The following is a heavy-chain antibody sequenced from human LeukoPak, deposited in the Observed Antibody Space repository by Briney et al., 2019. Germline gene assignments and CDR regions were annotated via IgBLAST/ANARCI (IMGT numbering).Heavy chain of an antibody. D-gene: IGHD3-3*01. CDR1: GGSISSYY. CDR3: ARGHRRRFLEWSIPNWFDP. Sequence: PSETLSLTCTVSGGSISSYYWSWIRQPPGKGLEWIGYIYCSGSTNYNPSLKSRVTISVDTSKNQFSLKLSSVTAADTAVYYCARGHRRRFLEWSIPNWFDPWGQGTLVTVSS. CDR2: IYCSGST. J-gene: IGHJ5*02. V-gene: IGHV4-59*01.